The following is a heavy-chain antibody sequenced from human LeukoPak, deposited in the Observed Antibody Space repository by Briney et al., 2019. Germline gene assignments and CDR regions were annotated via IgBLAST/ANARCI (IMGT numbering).Heavy chain of an antibody. CDR3: AKGSYYDSSCSFYFDY. CDR1: GFTFSSYA. Sequence: PGGSLRLSCAASGFTFSSYAMSWVRQAPGKGLEWVSGISGSGDNTYYADSVKGRFTISRDNSKNTLYVQVNSLGTEDTAAYYCAKGSYYDSSCSFYFDYWGQGTLVTVSS. J-gene: IGHJ4*02. V-gene: IGHV3-23*01. CDR2: ISGSGDNT. D-gene: IGHD3-22*01.